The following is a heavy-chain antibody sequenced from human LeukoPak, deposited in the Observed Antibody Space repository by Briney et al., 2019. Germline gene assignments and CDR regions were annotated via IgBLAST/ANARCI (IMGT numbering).Heavy chain of an antibody. CDR2: INWNGGST. Sequence: GGSLRLSCAASGFTFDDYGMSWVRQAPGKGLEWGSGINWNGGSTGYADSVKGRFTISRDNAKNSLYLQMNSLRAEDTALYYCARDVYYYDSSGYYLYYFDYWGQGTLVTVSS. CDR3: ARDVYYYDSSGYYLYYFDY. CDR1: GFTFDDYG. D-gene: IGHD3-22*01. J-gene: IGHJ4*02. V-gene: IGHV3-20*04.